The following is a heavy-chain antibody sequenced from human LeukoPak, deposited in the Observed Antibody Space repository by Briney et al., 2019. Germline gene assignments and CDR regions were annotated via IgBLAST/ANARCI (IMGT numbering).Heavy chain of an antibody. J-gene: IGHJ4*02. CDR3: ARATGTFSEWSLDY. CDR2: IRYDGSDR. Sequence: GGSLRLSCAASGFAPRSYGMHWVRQAPGKGLEWVAFIRYDGSDRYYGDSVKGRFTISRDISSSTLYLQMNNLRGGDTAVYYCARATGTFSEWSLDYWGQGTLVTVSS. D-gene: IGHD3-3*01. V-gene: IGHV3-30*02. CDR1: GFAPRSYG.